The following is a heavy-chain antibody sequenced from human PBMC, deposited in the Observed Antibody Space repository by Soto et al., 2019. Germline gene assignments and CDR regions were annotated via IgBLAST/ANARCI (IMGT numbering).Heavy chain of an antibody. V-gene: IGHV4-59*01. CDR1: GGSISSYY. J-gene: IGHJ4*02. Sequence: QVQLQESGPGLVKPSETLSLTCTVSGGSISSYYWSWIRQPPGKGLEWIGYIYYSGSTNYNPSLKSRVTISVDESKNQFSLKLSYVTAADSAVYYCASWVWGSRFDYWGQGTLVTVSS. D-gene: IGHD7-27*01. CDR2: IYYSGST. CDR3: ASWVWGSRFDY.